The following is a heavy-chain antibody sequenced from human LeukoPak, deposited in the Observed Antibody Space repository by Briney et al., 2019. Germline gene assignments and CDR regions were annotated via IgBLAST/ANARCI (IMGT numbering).Heavy chain of an antibody. Sequence: PGGSLRLSCAASGFTFSSYWMHWVRQAPGKGLEWVALISYDGSIAYYSDSVKGRFTISRDNSKNTLNLQMNGLRVEDTATYYCARDLSPPGAYYYFGMDVWGQGTTVTVSS. D-gene: IGHD1-14*01. CDR1: GFTFSSYW. J-gene: IGHJ6*02. CDR2: ISYDGSIA. V-gene: IGHV3-33*08. CDR3: ARDLSPPGAYYYFGMDV.